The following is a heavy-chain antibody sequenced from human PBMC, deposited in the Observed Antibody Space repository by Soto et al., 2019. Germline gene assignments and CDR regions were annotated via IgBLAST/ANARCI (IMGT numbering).Heavy chain of an antibody. CDR3: ARDQDGYGNWFDP. V-gene: IGHV1-3*01. CDR1: GYTFTSYA. Sequence: QVQLVQSGAEVKKPGASVKVSCKASGYTFTSYAMHWVRQAPGQRLEWMGWINAGNGNTKYSQKFQGRVTITRDTSASTAYMELSSLRSEDTAVYYCARDQDGYGNWFDPWAQGTLVTVSS. D-gene: IGHD6-13*01. CDR2: INAGNGNT. J-gene: IGHJ5*02.